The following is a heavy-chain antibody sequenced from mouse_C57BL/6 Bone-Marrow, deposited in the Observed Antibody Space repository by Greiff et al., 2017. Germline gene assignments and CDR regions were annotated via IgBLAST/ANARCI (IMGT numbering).Heavy chain of an antibody. J-gene: IGHJ2*01. Sequence: QVQLQQSGAELARPGASVKLSCKASGYTFTSYGISWVKQRTGQGLEWIGEIYPRSGNTNYNEKFKGKDTLTADQSSSTAYMALRSLTSENSAVYFCAKEMLFYYFDYGGQGTTLTVSS. CDR3: AKEMLFYYFDY. CDR2: IYPRSGNT. V-gene: IGHV1-81*01. CDR1: GYTFTSYG.